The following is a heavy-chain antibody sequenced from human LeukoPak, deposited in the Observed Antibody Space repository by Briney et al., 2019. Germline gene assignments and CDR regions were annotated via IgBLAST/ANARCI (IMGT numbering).Heavy chain of an antibody. CDR1: GYTFTCYY. CDR3: ARDHVYYDFWSAYYPGAFDI. V-gene: IGHV1-2*02. J-gene: IGHJ3*02. D-gene: IGHD3-3*01. CDR2: INPNRGGI. Sequence: GASVKVSCKASGYTFTCYYIHWVGQARGQGQEWMGCINPNRGGINYAQKFQGKVTITRDTSISTAYMELSRLRSDDTAVYFCARDHVYYDFWSAYYPGAFDIWGQGTMVTVSS.